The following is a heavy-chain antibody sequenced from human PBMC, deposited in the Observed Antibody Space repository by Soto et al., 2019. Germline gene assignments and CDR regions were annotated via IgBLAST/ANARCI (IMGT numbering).Heavy chain of an antibody. D-gene: IGHD1-20*01. CDR2: IIPILGTA. CDR1: GGTFSSYA. J-gene: IGHJ4*02. CDR3: ARGSVTGTNADY. V-gene: IGHV1-69*10. Sequence: SVKVSCKASGGTFSSYAISWVRQAPGQGLEWMGGIIPILGTANYAQKFQGRVTITADKSTSTAYMELSSLRSEDTAVYYCARGSVTGTNADYWGQGTLVTVSS.